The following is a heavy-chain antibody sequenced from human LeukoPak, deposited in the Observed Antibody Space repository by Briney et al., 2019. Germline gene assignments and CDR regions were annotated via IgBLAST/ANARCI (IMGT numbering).Heavy chain of an antibody. CDR1: GGSISSSNW. CDR3: ARPRSTNYFDY. V-gene: IGHV4-4*02. D-gene: IGHD2-15*01. CDR2: IYHSGST. J-gene: IGHJ4*02. Sequence: SGTLSLTCAVSGGSISSSNWWSWVRQPPGKGLEWIGEIYHSGSTNYNPSLKSRVTISADKSKNQFSLKLSSVTAADTAVYYCARPRSTNYFDYWGQGTLVTVSS.